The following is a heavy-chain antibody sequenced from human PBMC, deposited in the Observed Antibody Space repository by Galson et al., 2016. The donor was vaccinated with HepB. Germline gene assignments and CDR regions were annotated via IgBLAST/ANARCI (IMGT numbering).Heavy chain of an antibody. CDR2: ISPGDSDT. J-gene: IGHJ4*02. CDR1: GYSFTSYW. Sequence: QSGAEVTKSGESLKISCKGSGYSFTSYWIGWVRQMPGKGLEWMGIISPGDSDTRYSPSFQGQVTVSADKSITTAYLQWSSLKASDTAMYYCARGGVVYSGIYCTDPEGHYDYFDYWGQGTLVTVSS. V-gene: IGHV5-51*01. D-gene: IGHD1-26*01. CDR3: ARGGVVYSGIYCTDPEGHYDYFDY.